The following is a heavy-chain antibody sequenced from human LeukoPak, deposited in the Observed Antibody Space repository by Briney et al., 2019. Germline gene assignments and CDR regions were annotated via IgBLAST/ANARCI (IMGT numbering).Heavy chain of an antibody. CDR3: ARAQQHYYVLGGSAFDI. J-gene: IGHJ3*02. V-gene: IGHV1-8*01. CDR2: MNPNSGNT. D-gene: IGHD3-10*01. Sequence: ASVKVSCKASGYTFTSYDINWVRQATGQGLEWMGWMNPNSGNTGYAQKFQGRVTMTRNTSISTAYMELSSLRSEDTAVYYCARAQQHYYVLGGSAFDIWGQGTMVTVSS. CDR1: GYTFTSYD.